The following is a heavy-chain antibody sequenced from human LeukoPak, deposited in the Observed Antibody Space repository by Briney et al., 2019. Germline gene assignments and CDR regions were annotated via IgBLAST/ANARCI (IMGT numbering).Heavy chain of an antibody. CDR1: GFTVISNY. Sequence: GGSLRLSCAASGFTVISNYMSWVRQAPGKGLEWVSILYSGSSTYYADSVKGRFTISRDTSRNTLYLQMNSLRAEDTAIYYCARARTYSSGWWYYFDYWGQGTLVTVSS. CDR3: ARARTYSSGWWYYFDY. V-gene: IGHV3-66*01. J-gene: IGHJ4*02. D-gene: IGHD6-19*01. CDR2: LYSGSST.